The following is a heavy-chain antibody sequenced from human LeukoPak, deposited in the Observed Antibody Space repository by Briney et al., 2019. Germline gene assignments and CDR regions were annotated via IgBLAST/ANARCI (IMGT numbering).Heavy chain of an antibody. J-gene: IGHJ4*02. CDR2: IYYSGST. CDR3: ARVGYSYGTGLLFDY. CDR1: GGSFSGYY. D-gene: IGHD5-18*01. Sequence: PSETLSLTCAVYGGSFSGYYWSWIRQPPGKGLEWIGYIYYSGSTYYNPSLKSRVTISVDTSKNQFSLKLSSVTAADTAVYYCARVGYSYGTGLLFDYWGQGTLVTVSS. V-gene: IGHV4-34*09.